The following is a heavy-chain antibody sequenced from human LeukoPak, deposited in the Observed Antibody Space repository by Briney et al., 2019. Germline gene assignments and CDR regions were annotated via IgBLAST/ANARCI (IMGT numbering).Heavy chain of an antibody. V-gene: IGHV4-61*03. D-gene: IGHD3-16*01. CDR3: VRHPRGRPYFDY. J-gene: IGHJ4*02. CDR1: GGTVSSDSNY. Sequence: SETLTLSCTVSGGTVSSDSNYWIRVPPPPGKELESVVYIDGSGNNYDNPSLKSRVTISLDTSKNHFSLKLTAVTAADTAVYYCVRHPRGRPYFDYWGQGTLVTVSS. CDR2: IDGSGNN.